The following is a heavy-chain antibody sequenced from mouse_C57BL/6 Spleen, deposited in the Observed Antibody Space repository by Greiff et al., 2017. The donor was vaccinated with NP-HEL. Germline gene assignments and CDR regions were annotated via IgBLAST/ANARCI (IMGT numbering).Heavy chain of an antibody. D-gene: IGHD2-10*01. CDR1: GYTFTSYW. V-gene: IGHV1-69*01. CDR2: IDPSDSYT. CDR3: ARFPTDGYYAMDY. Sequence: QVQLQQPGAELVMPGASVKLSCKASGYTFTSYWMHWVKQRPGQGLEWIGEIDPSDSYTNYNQKFKGKSTLTVDKSSSTAYMQLSSLTSEDSAVYYCARFPTDGYYAMDYWGQGTSVTVSS. J-gene: IGHJ4*01.